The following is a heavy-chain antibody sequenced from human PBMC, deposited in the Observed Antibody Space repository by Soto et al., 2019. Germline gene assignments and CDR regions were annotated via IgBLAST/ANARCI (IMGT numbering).Heavy chain of an antibody. CDR2: MNPNSGNT. J-gene: IGHJ6*03. V-gene: IGHV1-8*01. Sequence: GASVKVSCKASGYTFTSYDINWVRQATGQGLEWMGWMNPNSGNTGYAQKFQGRVTMTRNTSISTAYMELSSLRSEDTAVYYCARGREYDFWSGYYNYYYYMDVWGKGTTVTVSS. CDR3: ARGREYDFWSGYYNYYYYMDV. CDR1: GYTFTSYD. D-gene: IGHD3-3*01.